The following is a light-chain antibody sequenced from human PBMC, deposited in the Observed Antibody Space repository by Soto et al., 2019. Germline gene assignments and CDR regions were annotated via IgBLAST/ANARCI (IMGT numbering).Light chain of an antibody. J-gene: IGLJ1*01. CDR1: SSDVGGYNY. V-gene: IGLV2-14*01. CDR3: SSYTSSSTRV. CDR2: DVN. Sequence: QSVLTQPASVSGSPGQSITISCTGTSSDVGGYNYVSWYQQNPGKAPKLMIYDVNNRPSGFSYRFSGSKSGNTASLTISGLQAEDEADYYCSSYTSSSTRVFGTGTKVTVL.